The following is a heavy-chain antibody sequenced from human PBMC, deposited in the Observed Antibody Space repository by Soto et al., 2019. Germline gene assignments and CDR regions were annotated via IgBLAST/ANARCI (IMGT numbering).Heavy chain of an antibody. Sequence: QMQLVESGGGVVQPGGSLRLSCAASGFTFNYYPMHWVRQAPGKGLEWVAVVSFDGSNKYYADSVKGRFTISKDNSKNTLYLQMNSLRREDTAVYYCARLPGPLVAVLYIYPLDGREAMSDVDVWGQGTTVTVSS. J-gene: IGHJ6*02. CDR2: VSFDGSNK. CDR1: GFTFNYYP. CDR3: ARLPGPLVAVLYIYPLDGREAMSDVDV. V-gene: IGHV3-30-3*01. D-gene: IGHD6-19*01.